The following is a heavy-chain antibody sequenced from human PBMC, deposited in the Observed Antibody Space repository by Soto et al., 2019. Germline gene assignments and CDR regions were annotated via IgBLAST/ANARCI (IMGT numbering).Heavy chain of an antibody. D-gene: IGHD2-2*01. CDR3: ARDGEYCSSTSCYAEDAFDI. Sequence: QVQLVQSGAEVKKPGASVKVSCKASGYTFTSYAMHWVRQAPGQRLEWMGWINAGNGNTKYSQKFQGRVTITRDTSASTAYMELRSLRSEDTAVYYCARDGEYCSSTSCYAEDAFDIWGQGTMVTVSS. CDR2: INAGNGNT. J-gene: IGHJ3*02. CDR1: GYTFTSYA. V-gene: IGHV1-3*01.